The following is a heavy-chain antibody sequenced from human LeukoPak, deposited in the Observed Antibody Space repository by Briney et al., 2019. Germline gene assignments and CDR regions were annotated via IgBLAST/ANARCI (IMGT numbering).Heavy chain of an antibody. J-gene: IGHJ4*02. CDR1: GFTFSSYH. V-gene: IGHV3-48*01. D-gene: IGHD1-26*01. Sequence: GGSLRLSCAASGFTFSSYHMNWVRQGPGKGLGWVSYISIFSSTIYYADSVKGRFTISRDDANSLVYLQMNSLRAEDTAVYYCARTNERELDYWGQGTLVTVSS. CDR3: ARTNERELDY. CDR2: ISIFSSTI.